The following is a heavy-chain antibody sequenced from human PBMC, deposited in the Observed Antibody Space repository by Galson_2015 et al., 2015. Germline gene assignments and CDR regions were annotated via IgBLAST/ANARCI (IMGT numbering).Heavy chain of an antibody. D-gene: IGHD3-10*01. CDR1: GYTFSSYT. Sequence: SGYTFSSYTIHWVRQAPGQRLEWMGWINGGNGNRRFSAKFQGRVTLTRDTSASTAYMELSSLKSEDTAVYFCARDVGNYGSGKEYGMDVWGQGTTVSVSS. J-gene: IGHJ6*02. CDR3: ARDVGNYGSGKEYGMDV. V-gene: IGHV1-3*01. CDR2: INGGNGNR.